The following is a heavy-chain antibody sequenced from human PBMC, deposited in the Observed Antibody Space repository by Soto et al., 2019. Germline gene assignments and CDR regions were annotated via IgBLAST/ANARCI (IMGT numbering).Heavy chain of an antibody. CDR2: IYPSDSDT. V-gene: IGHV5-51*01. CDR3: ARGGVSTRTFDY. J-gene: IGHJ4*02. CDR1: GYNFAGYW. D-gene: IGHD3-3*01. Sequence: GESLKISCKGSGYNFAGYWIAWMRQMPGKGLELMGIIYPSDSDTRYRPSFQGQVTISADKSISSAYLQWSSLRASDTAMYYCARGGVSTRTFDYWGQGTPVTVSS.